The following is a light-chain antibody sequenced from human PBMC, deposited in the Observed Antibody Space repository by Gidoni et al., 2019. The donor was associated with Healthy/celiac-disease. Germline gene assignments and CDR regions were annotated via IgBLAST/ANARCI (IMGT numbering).Light chain of an antibody. J-gene: IGKJ2*01. CDR3: QQSDSTPLYT. Sequence: IQMTQSPSSLSASVGDRVTITCRASQSISSYFNWYQQKPGKAPKLLIYAASSLQSGVPSRFSGSGSGTDFTPTIRSLQHEDFAIYYCQQSDSTPLYTFXQXTKLEIK. CDR1: QSISSY. CDR2: AAS. V-gene: IGKV1-39*01.